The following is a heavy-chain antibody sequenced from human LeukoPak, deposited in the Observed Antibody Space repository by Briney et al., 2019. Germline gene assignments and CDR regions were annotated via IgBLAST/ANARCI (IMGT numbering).Heavy chain of an antibody. CDR3: APTSEAYTSNWSV. CDR1: GYRFTDDY. D-gene: IGHD3-16*01. CDR2: INPDTDFT. J-gene: IGHJ4*02. V-gene: IGHV1-2*02. Sequence: GASVTVACKTSGYRFTDDYIHWVRQAPGQGLEWMGWINPDTDFTNYAPKFRGRVIMTRDTSISTAYMEVRRLTFDDTAIYYCAPTSEAYTSNWSVWGQGTLVTVSP.